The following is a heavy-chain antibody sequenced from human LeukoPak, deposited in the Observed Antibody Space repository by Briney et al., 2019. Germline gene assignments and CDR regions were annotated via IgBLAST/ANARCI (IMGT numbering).Heavy chain of an antibody. CDR3: AREAAAAGRRGDYYYYMDV. J-gene: IGHJ6*03. CDR2: ISAYNGNT. D-gene: IGHD6-13*01. V-gene: IGHV1-18*01. Sequence: ASVKVSCKASGYTFTSYGTSWVRQAPGQGLEWMGWISAYNGNTNYAQKLQGRVTMTTDTSTSTAYMELRSLRSDDTAVYYCAREAAAAGRRGDYYYYMDVWGKGTTVTISS. CDR1: GYTFTSYG.